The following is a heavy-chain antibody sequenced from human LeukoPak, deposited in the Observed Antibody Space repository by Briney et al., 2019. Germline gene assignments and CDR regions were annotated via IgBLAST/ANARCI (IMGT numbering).Heavy chain of an antibody. CDR3: ARGTAFWSGYYEYYFDY. CDR2: IIPIFGTA. CDR1: GGTFSSYA. Sequence: ASVKVSCKASGGTFSSYAISWVRQAPGQGLEWMGGIIPIFGTANYAQKFQGRVTITADESTSTAYMELSSLRSKDTAVYYCARGTAFWSGYYEYYFDYWGQGTLVTVSS. V-gene: IGHV1-69*13. J-gene: IGHJ4*02. D-gene: IGHD3-3*01.